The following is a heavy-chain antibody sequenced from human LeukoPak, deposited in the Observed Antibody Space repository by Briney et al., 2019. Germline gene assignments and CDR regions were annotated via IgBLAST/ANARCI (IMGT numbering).Heavy chain of an antibody. CDR2: IYHSGST. Sequence: SETLSLTCAVSGGSISSGGYPWSWIRQPPGKGLEWIGYIYHSGSTYYNPSLKSRVTISVDTSENQFSLKLRSVTAADTAVYYCARRPRNDILTGTPFDYWGQGILVTVSS. CDR3: ARRPRNDILTGTPFDY. CDR1: GGSISSGGYP. V-gene: IGHV4-30-2*02. D-gene: IGHD3-9*01. J-gene: IGHJ4*02.